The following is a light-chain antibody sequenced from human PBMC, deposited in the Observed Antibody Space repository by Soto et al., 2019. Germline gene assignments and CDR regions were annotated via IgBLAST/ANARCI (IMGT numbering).Light chain of an antibody. V-gene: IGKV3-15*01. J-gene: IGKJ2*01. CDR3: QQYSDWHT. CDR2: RAS. Sequence: EIVMTQSPVTLSMSPGERATLSCRASETVGSKLAWYQQRPGQAPRLLIYRASTRVSGVPDRFSGSGSGTEFTLTSSSLQSEDFAVYYCQQYSDWHTFGQGTKVQI. CDR1: ETVGSK.